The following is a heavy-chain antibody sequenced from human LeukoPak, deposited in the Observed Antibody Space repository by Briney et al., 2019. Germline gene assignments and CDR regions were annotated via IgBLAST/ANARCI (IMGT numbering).Heavy chain of an antibody. V-gene: IGHV3-74*01. J-gene: IGHJ4*02. Sequence: GGSLRLSCAASGFSFSSDRMHWVRQVPGEGLVWVSRINSDGTSTAYADSVKGRFTISRDNAKNTLYLQMNSLRVEDTAVYYCGRALGSPLDYWGQGTLVTASS. CDR2: INSDGTST. CDR1: GFSFSSDR. D-gene: IGHD1-26*01. CDR3: GRALGSPLDY.